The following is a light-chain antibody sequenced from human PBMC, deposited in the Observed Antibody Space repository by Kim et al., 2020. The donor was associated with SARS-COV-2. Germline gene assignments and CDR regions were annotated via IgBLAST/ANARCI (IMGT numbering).Light chain of an antibody. J-gene: IGLJ3*02. CDR3: HSRDRRGDHWV. CDR2: DKT. Sequence: ALGQTVSVTCQGDSLRSFYASWFQQKPGQAPVVVIYDKTNRPSGIPDRFSGSTSGNTASLTITGAQAEDEADYYCHSRDRRGDHWVCGGGTQLTVL. CDR1: SLRSFY. V-gene: IGLV3-19*01.